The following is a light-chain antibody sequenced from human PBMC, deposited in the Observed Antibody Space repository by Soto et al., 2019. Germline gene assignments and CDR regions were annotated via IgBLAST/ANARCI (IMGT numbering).Light chain of an antibody. J-gene: IGKJ4*01. CDR3: QQRSKWVT. Sequence: EIVLTQSPGTLSLSPGERATLSCRASQSVSSSYLAWYQQKPGQAPRLLIYGASSRATGIPDRFSGRGSGTDYTLTISSLEPEDFGVYYCQQRSKWVTFGRGTKVDIK. V-gene: IGKV3D-20*02. CDR2: GAS. CDR1: QSVSSSY.